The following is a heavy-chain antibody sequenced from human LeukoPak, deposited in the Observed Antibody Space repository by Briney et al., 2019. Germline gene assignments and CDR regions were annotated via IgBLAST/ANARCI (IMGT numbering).Heavy chain of an antibody. J-gene: IGHJ3*02. CDR2: INHSGST. Sequence: SETLSLTCAVYGGSFSGYYWSWIRQPPGKGLEWIGEINHSGSTDYNPSLKSRVTISVDKSKNQFSLKLNSVTAADTAVYYCATPRESYYGSGSYPPAFDIWGQGTTVTVSS. CDR3: ATPRESYYGSGSYPPAFDI. D-gene: IGHD3-10*01. CDR1: GGSFSGYY. V-gene: IGHV4-34*01.